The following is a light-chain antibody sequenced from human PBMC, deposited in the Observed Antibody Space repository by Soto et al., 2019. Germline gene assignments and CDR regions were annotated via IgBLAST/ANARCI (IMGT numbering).Light chain of an antibody. CDR3: MQGSHWPRT. CDR1: QSLVNSDGNTY. CDR2: KVS. J-gene: IGKJ1*01. Sequence: EVVMTQSPLSLPVTLGQSASISCRSSQSLVNSDGNTYLNWFHQRPGQSPRRLIYKVSNRDSGVPDRFSGSGSGTDFTLRISRVEAEDVGVYYCMQGSHWPRTFGQGTRVEIK. V-gene: IGKV2-30*01.